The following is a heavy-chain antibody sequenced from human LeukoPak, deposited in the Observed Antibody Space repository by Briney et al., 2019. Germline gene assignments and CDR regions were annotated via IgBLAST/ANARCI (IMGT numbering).Heavy chain of an antibody. Sequence: AGGSLRLSCAAPGFTFSSYGMHSVRQAPGKGLEWVAFIRYDGSIKYYADSVKGRFTISRDNSKNTLYLQMNILRAEDTAVYYCAKDYLLLFVVVTERYYFDYWGQGTLVTVSS. V-gene: IGHV3-30*02. CDR1: GFTFSSYG. CDR3: AKDYLLLFVVVTERYYFDY. D-gene: IGHD2-21*02. CDR2: IRYDGSIK. J-gene: IGHJ4*02.